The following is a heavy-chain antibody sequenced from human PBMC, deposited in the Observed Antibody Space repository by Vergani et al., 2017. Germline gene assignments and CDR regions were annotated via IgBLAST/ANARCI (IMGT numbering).Heavy chain of an antibody. V-gene: IGHV1-2*02. J-gene: IGHJ4*02. CDR1: GYTFTGYY. CDR3: ARPRTIFGVDHYFDY. CDR2: INPNGGGT. Sequence: QVQLVQSGAEVKKPGASVKVSCKASGYTFTGYYMHWVRQAPGQGLEWMGWINPNGGGTNYAQKFQGRVTMTRDTSISTAYMELSRLRSDDTAVYYCARPRTIFGVDHYFDYWGQGTLVTVSS. D-gene: IGHD3-3*01.